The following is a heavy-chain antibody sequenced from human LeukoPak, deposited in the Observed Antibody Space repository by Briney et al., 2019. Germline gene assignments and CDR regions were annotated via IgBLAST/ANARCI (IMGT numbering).Heavy chain of an antibody. D-gene: IGHD4-23*01. V-gene: IGHV3-7*01. Sequence: GGSLRLSCAASGFTFSSYWMSWVRQAPGKGLEWVANIKQDGSEKYYVDSVKCRFTISRDNGKNSLYLQMNSLRAEDTAVYYCARSYGGNWFDPWGKGTLVTVSS. CDR3: ARSYGGNWFDP. CDR1: GFTFSSYW. J-gene: IGHJ5*02. CDR2: IKQDGSEK.